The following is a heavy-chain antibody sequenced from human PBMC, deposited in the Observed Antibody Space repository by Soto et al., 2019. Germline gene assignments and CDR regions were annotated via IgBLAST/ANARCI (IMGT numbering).Heavy chain of an antibody. J-gene: IGHJ6*02. CDR2: ISCSTSYI. CDR3: ARVLDYWDPYYYSGMDV. CDR1: GFTFSSYS. Sequence: EVQLVESGGGLVKPGGSLRLSCAASGFTFSSYSMNWVRQAPGKGLEWVSSISCSTSYIYYADSVKGRFTISRDNAKNPLYLQMISRKAEDTAVYYCARVLDYWDPYYYSGMDVWGQGTTVTVSS. V-gene: IGHV3-21*01. D-gene: IGHD2-8*02.